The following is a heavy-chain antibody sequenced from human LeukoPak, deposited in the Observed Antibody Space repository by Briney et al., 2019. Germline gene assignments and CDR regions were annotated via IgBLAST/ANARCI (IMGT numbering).Heavy chain of an antibody. D-gene: IGHD6-19*01. V-gene: IGHV1-2*02. CDR3: AREGSGWYGNFDY. Sequence: SVNVSYKTSAYTLPAFYVLCGPQAPGQGLEWMGWINPDSGGTNYAQKFQGRVTMTRDTSISTAYMEVSRLRSDDTAVYYCAREGSGWYGNFDYWGQGTLVTVSS. CDR1: AYTLPAFY. J-gene: IGHJ4*02. CDR2: INPDSGGT.